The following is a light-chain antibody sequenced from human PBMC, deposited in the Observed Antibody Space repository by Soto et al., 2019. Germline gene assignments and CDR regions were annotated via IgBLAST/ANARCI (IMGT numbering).Light chain of an antibody. V-gene: IGLV2-14*01. CDR1: SSDVGGYNY. CDR3: SSYTSSSTLVV. CDR2: DVT. J-gene: IGLJ2*01. Sequence: QSALTQPASVSGSPGQSITISCTGTSSDVGGYNYVSWYQQHPGKVPKLMIYDVTNRPSGVSNRFSGSKSGNTASLTISGLQAEDEADYYCSSYTSSSTLVVFGGGTQLPVL.